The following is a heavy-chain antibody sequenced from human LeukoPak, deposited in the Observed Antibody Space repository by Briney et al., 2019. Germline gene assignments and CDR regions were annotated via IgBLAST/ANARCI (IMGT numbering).Heavy chain of an antibody. J-gene: IGHJ4*02. D-gene: IGHD6-6*01. CDR3: AKPALEYSSSSHVDY. CDR2: ISYDGSNK. Sequence: QPGGSLRLSCAASGFTFSSYGMHWVRQAPGKGLEWVAVISYDGSNKYYADSVKGRFAISRDNSKNTLYLQMNSLRAEDTAVYYCAKPALEYSSSSHVDYWGQGTLVTVSS. CDR1: GFTFSSYG. V-gene: IGHV3-30*18.